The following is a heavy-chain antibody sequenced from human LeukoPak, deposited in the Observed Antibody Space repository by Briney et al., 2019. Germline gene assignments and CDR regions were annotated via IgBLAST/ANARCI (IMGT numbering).Heavy chain of an antibody. D-gene: IGHD3-22*01. V-gene: IGHV3-23*01. J-gene: IGHJ5*02. CDR3: AKNYDSSGYYVGFDP. CDR1: GFTFSSYA. CDR2: ISGSGGTT. Sequence: GGSLRLSCAASGFTFSSYAMSWVRQAPGKGLEWVSGISGSGGTTYYADSVKGRFTISRDNSKNTLYLQMNSPRAEDTAVYYCAKNYDSSGYYVGFDPWGQGTLVTVSS.